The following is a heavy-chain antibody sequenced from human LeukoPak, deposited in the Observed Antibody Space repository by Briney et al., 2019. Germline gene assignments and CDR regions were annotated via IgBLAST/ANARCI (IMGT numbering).Heavy chain of an antibody. CDR3: ATAIVGFDY. D-gene: IGHD3-22*01. CDR1: GYTFTSYD. CDR2: FDPEDGET. Sequence: ASVRVSCKASGYTFTSYDINWVRQAPGKGLEWMGGFDPEDGETIYAQKFQGRVTMTGDTSTDTAYMELSSLRSEDTAVYYCATAIVGFDYWGQGTLVTVSS. V-gene: IGHV1-24*01. J-gene: IGHJ4*02.